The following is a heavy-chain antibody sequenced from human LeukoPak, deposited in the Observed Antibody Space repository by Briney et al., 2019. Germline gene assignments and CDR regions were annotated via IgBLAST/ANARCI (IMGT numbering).Heavy chain of an antibody. CDR2: IIPIFGTA. D-gene: IGHD3-22*01. CDR1: GGTCSSYA. Sequence: SVKVSCKASGGTCSSYAISWVRQAPGQGLEWMGGIIPIFGTANYAQKFQGRVTITADESTSTAYMELSSLRSEDTAVYYCASSDDSSGYYWFDPWGQGTLVTVSS. CDR3: ASSDDSSGYYWFDP. J-gene: IGHJ5*02. V-gene: IGHV1-69*13.